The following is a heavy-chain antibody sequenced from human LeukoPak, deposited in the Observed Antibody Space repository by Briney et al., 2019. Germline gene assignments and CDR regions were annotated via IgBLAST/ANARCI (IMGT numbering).Heavy chain of an antibody. Sequence: SETLSLTCAVYGGSFSGYYWSWIRQPPGKGLEWIGEINHSGSTNYNPSLKSRVTISVDTSKNQFSLKLSSVTAADTAVYYCASLSVVVPAAPRAPFDYWGQGTLVTASS. CDR1: GGSFSGYY. J-gene: IGHJ4*02. D-gene: IGHD2-2*01. CDR3: ASLSVVVPAAPRAPFDY. CDR2: INHSGST. V-gene: IGHV4-34*01.